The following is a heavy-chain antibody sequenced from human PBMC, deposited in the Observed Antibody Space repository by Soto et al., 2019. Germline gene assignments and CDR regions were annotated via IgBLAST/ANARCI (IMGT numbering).Heavy chain of an antibody. D-gene: IGHD3-3*01. CDR3: ARREGFLEYNWFDP. CDR2: IYYSGST. CDR1: GGSISSYG. V-gene: IGHV4-59*08. J-gene: IGHJ5*02. Sequence: SETLSLTCTVSGGSISSYGWSWIRQPPGKGLEWIGYIYYSGSTNYNPSLKSRITISVDTSKNQFSLKLSSVTAADTAVYYCARREGFLEYNWFDPWGQGTLVTVSS.